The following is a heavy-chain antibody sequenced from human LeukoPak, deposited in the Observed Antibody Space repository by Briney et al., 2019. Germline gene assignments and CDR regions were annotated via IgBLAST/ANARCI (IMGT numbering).Heavy chain of an antibody. CDR2: IYYSGST. J-gene: IGHJ5*02. CDR3: ARLSPINWFDP. V-gene: IGHV4-39*01. Sequence: PSETLSLTCTVSGGSISSSSYYWGWIRQPPGKGLEWIGSIYYSGSTYYNPSLKSRVTISVDTSKNQFSLKLSSVTAADKAVYYCARLSPINWFDPWGQGTLVTVSS. CDR1: GGSISSSSYY.